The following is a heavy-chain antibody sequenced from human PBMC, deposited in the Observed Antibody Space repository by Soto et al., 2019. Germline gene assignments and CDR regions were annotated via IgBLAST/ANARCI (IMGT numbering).Heavy chain of an antibody. Sequence: SVKVSCKASGGSFSNFGISWVRQAPGQGLEWMGGIVPVFGRPNYAQRFRGRLTITADESTSTGYMELISLRSGDTAVYYCAREGSGYNFWGQGTQVTVSS. V-gene: IGHV1-69*13. J-gene: IGHJ4*02. CDR2: IVPVFGRP. CDR3: AREGSGYNF. D-gene: IGHD5-12*01. CDR1: GGSFSNFG.